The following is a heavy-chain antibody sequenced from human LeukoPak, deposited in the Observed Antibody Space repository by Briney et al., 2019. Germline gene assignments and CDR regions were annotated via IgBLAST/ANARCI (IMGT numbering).Heavy chain of an antibody. D-gene: IGHD3-10*01. CDR1: GGSISSSSYY. CDR2: IYYSGST. J-gene: IGHJ5*02. Sequence: SETLSLTCTVSGGSISSSSYYWGWIRQPPGKGLEWIGTIYYSGSTYYNPSLKSRVTISVDTSKNQFSLKLSSVTAADTAVYYCARGMVRGVIRSPLHWFDPWGREPWSPSPQ. V-gene: IGHV4-39*07. CDR3: ARGMVRGVIRSPLHWFDP.